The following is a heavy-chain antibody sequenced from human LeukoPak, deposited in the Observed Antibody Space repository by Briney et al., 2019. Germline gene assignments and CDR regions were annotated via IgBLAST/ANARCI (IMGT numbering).Heavy chain of an antibody. CDR2: IYTNGHT. Sequence: PSETLSLTCTVSGGSISSGSYYWGWIRQPAGKGLEWIGRIYTNGHTNYDPSLKSRVTISADTSKNQFSLTLSSVTAADTAVYYCARVGVGATTVDYWGQGTLVTVSS. CDR3: ARVGVGATTVDY. J-gene: IGHJ4*02. CDR1: GGSISSGSYY. V-gene: IGHV4-61*02. D-gene: IGHD1-26*01.